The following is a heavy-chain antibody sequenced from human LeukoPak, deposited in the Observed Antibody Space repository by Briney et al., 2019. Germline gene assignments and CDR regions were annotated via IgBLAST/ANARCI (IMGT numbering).Heavy chain of an antibody. Sequence: PGGSLRLSCAASGFTFSKYAITWVRQAPGKGLEWVSAISGSGDSTYYADSVKGRFAISRDNSKNTLYLQMNSLRAEDTAVYYCAKHLTSLHWGQGTLVTVSS. V-gene: IGHV3-23*01. J-gene: IGHJ4*02. CDR2: ISGSGDST. CDR1: GFTFSKYA. CDR3: AKHLTSLH. D-gene: IGHD1-20*01.